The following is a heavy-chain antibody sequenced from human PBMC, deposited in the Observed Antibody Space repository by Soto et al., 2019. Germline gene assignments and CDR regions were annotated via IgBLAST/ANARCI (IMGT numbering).Heavy chain of an antibody. CDR2: IWYDGTNK. CDR1: GFTFSSYA. D-gene: IGHD1-26*01. CDR3: ARAQSSGNYYSDY. Sequence: PGGSLRLSCAASGFTFSSYAMHWVRQAPGKGLDWVAVIWYDGTNKYYADSVKGRFTISRDNSRNTLYLQMNSLRAEDTAVYYCARAQSSGNYYSDYWGQGTLVTVSS. J-gene: IGHJ4*02. V-gene: IGHV3-33*01.